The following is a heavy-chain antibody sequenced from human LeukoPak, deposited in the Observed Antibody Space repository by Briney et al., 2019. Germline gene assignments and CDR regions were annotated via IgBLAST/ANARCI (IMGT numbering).Heavy chain of an antibody. V-gene: IGHV3-30*03. Sequence: GGSLRLSCAASGFTFSSYGMHWVRQAPGKGLEWVAVISYDGSNKYYADSVKGRFTISRDNSKNTLYLQMNSLRAEDTAVYYCARSALDTSGSYYNPQPFDYWGQGTLVTVSS. J-gene: IGHJ4*02. CDR2: ISYDGSNK. D-gene: IGHD3-10*01. CDR1: GFTFSSYG. CDR3: ARSALDTSGSYYNPQPFDY.